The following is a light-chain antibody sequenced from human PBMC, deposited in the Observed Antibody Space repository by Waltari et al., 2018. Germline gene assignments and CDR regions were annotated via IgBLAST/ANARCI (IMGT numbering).Light chain of an antibody. CDR3: QQYGSSPPIT. CDR2: GAS. CDR1: QSVSSSY. Sequence: ELVLTQSPGTMSFSPGERATLPCRASQSVSSSYLAWYQQKPGQAPRLLIYGASSRATGIPDRFSGSGSGTDFTLTISRLEPEDFAVYYCQQYGSSPPITFGQGTRLEIK. V-gene: IGKV3-20*01. J-gene: IGKJ5*01.